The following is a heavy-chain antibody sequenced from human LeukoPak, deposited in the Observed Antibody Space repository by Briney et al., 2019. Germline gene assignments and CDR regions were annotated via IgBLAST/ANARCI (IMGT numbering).Heavy chain of an antibody. CDR2: IISSGSTI. Sequence: PGGSLRLSCAASGFTFSSYEMNWVRQAPGKGLEWVSYIISSGSTIYYADSVKGRFTISRDNAKNSLYLQMNSLRAEDTAVYYCARDSTDSSGYKIYYYYGMDVWGQGTTVTVSS. D-gene: IGHD3-22*01. CDR1: GFTFSSYE. J-gene: IGHJ6*02. CDR3: ARDSTDSSGYKIYYYYGMDV. V-gene: IGHV3-48*03.